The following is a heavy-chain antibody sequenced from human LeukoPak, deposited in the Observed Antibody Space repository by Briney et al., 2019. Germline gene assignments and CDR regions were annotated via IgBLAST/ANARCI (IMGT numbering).Heavy chain of an antibody. D-gene: IGHD3-3*01. V-gene: IGHV4-39*01. CDR3: AEASEWSINY. J-gene: IGHJ4*02. CDR2: IYYSGTT. CDR1: AGSISSSRYY. Sequence: SETLSLTCTVSAGSISSSRYYWGWIRQPPGKGLDWIAIIYYSGTTYYNPSLKSRVTISVDTSKNQFSLKLSSVTAADTAVYYCAEASEWSINYWGQGVLVTVSS.